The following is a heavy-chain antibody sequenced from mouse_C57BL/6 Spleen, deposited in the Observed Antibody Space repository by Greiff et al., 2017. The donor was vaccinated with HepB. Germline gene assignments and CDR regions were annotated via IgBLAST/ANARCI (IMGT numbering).Heavy chain of an antibody. CDR3: AVLPLFDY. V-gene: IGHV1-82*01. Sequence: VKLMESGPELVKPGASVKISCKASGYAFSSSWMNWVKQRPGKGLEWIGRIYPGDGDTNYNGKFKGKATLTADKSSSTAYMQLSSLTSEDSAVYFCAVLPLFDYWGQGTTLTVSS. D-gene: IGHD2-14*01. CDR2: IYPGDGDT. J-gene: IGHJ2*01. CDR1: GYAFSSSW.